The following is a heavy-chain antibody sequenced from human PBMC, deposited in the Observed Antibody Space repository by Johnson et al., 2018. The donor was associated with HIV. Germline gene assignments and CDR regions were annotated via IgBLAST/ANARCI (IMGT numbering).Heavy chain of an antibody. Sequence: VQLVESGGGVVQPGRSLRLSCAASGFTVSSNYMSWVRQAPGKGLEWVSVIYSGGSTYYADSVKGRFTISRDNAKNSLYLQMNSLRAEDTAVYYCASADTFDIWGQGTMVTVSS. J-gene: IGHJ3*02. CDR1: GFTVSSNY. V-gene: IGHV3-66*01. CDR3: ASADTFDI. D-gene: IGHD6-25*01. CDR2: IYSGGST.